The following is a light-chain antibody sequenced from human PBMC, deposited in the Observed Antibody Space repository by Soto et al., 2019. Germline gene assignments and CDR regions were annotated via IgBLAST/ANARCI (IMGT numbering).Light chain of an antibody. CDR1: QGISNY. V-gene: IGKV1-17*03. CDR2: KAS. CDR3: QHYNSYSEA. J-gene: IGKJ1*01. Sequence: DIQMTQSPSAMSASVGDRVTITCRASQGISNYLAWFQQKPGQGPKLLIYKASTLKSGVPSRFSGSGSGTEFTLTISSLQPDDFATYYCQHYNSYSEAFGQGTKVELK.